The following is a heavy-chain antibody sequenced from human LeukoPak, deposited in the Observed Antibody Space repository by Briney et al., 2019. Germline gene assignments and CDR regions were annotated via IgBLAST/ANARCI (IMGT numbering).Heavy chain of an antibody. J-gene: IGHJ3*02. Sequence: GGSLRLSCAASGFIFSHHGMNWVRQAPGKGLEWVSGIRTDGVTTYYADSVKGRFIISRDNSKNTLYLQMNSLRAEDTAVYYCAKDYRGVVITSDAFDIWGQGTMVTVSS. CDR1: GFIFSHHG. V-gene: IGHV3-23*01. D-gene: IGHD3-3*01. CDR2: IRTDGVTT. CDR3: AKDYRGVVITSDAFDI.